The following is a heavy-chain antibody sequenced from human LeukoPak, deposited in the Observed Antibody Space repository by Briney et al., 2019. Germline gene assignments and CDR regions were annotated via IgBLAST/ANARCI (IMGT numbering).Heavy chain of an antibody. D-gene: IGHD6-6*01. CDR3: AIRLWSIAALRKDY. CDR1: GYTFTSYD. Sequence: ASVKVSCKASGYTFTSYDINWVRQATGQGLEWMGWMNPNSGNTGYAQKFQGRVTMTRNTSISTAYMEPSSLRSEDTAVYYCAIRLWSIAALRKDYWGQGTLVTVSS. V-gene: IGHV1-8*01. J-gene: IGHJ4*02. CDR2: MNPNSGNT.